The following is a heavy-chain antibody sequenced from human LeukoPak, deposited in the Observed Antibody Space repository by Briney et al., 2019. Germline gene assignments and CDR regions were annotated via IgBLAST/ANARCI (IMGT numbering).Heavy chain of an antibody. D-gene: IGHD1-26*01. J-gene: IGHJ4*02. CDR2: IYHNGNT. CDR3: ARREVGATPFDY. Sequence: SQTLSLTCAVSGGSISSGGYSWSWIRQPPGKGLEWIGYIYHNGNTYYSPSLKSRVTISVDRSKNQLSLKLISVTAADTAVYYCARREVGATPFDYWGQGNLVTVSS. CDR1: GGSISSGGYS. V-gene: IGHV4-30-2*01.